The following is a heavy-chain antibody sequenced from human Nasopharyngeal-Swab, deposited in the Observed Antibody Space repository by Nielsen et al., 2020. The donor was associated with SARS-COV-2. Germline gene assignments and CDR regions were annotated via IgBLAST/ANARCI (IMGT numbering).Heavy chain of an antibody. J-gene: IGHJ4*02. CDR3: ATDRSLTFEI. CDR2: ISSNGGST. Sequence: GESLKISCSASGFTFSSYAMHWVRQAPGKGLEYVSAISSNGGSTYYADSVKGRFTISRDNSKNTLYLQMSSLRAEDTAVYYCATDRSLTFEIGGQGTQVTVSS. V-gene: IGHV3-64D*08. D-gene: IGHD3-9*01. CDR1: GFTFSSYA.